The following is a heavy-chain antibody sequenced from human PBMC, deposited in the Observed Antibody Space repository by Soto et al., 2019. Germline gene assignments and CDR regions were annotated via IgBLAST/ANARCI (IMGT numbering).Heavy chain of an antibody. V-gene: IGHV4-59*01. D-gene: IGHD2-15*01. J-gene: IGHJ4*02. CDR2: IYYTGNT. CDR3: AKYRRTDAEGYTFDY. CDR1: VDSISGYY. Sequence: PSETLSLNCTVPVDSISGYYWSWIRQPPGKGLQWIGYIYYTGNTNYNPSLKGRVTMSVDTSKNQFSLQVSSVTAADTAVYFCAKYRRTDAEGYTFDYWGQGALVTVSS.